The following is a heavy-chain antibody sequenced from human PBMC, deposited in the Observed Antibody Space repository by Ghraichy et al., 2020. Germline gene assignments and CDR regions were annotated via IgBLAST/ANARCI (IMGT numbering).Heavy chain of an antibody. CDR1: GFTFSDHY. CDR3: ARGGRGYSFGHLDH. CDR2: TRDKLNSYYT. V-gene: IGHV3-72*01. J-gene: IGHJ4*02. Sequence: LSLTCAASGFTFSDHYMDWVRQAPGKGLEWVGRTRDKLNSYYTEYAASVKGRFTISRDDSKNSLYLQMNSLRTEDTAVYYCARGGRGYSFGHLDHWGQGTLVTVSS. D-gene: IGHD5-18*01.